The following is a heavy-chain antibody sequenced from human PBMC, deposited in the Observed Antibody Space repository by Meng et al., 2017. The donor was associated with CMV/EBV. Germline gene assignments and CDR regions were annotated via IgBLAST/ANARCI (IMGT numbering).Heavy chain of an antibody. CDR3: ARGSPTRFLEWLFLY. J-gene: IGHJ4*02. CDR2: ISGSGDGT. V-gene: IGHV3-23*01. D-gene: IGHD3-3*01. CDR1: GFIFSNYG. Sequence: GESLKISCAASGFIFSNYGMTWVRQGPGKRLEWVSAISGSGDGTHFAESVKGRFTISRDNTQNTLYLQMNSLRAEDTAVYYCARGSPTRFLEWLFLYWGQGTLVTVSS.